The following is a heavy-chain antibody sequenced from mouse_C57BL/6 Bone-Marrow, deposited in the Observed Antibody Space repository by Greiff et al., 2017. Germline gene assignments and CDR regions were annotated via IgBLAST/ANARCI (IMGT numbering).Heavy chain of an antibody. J-gene: IGHJ3*01. CDR1: GYTFTSYG. Sequence: QVQLKESGAELARPGASVKLSCKASGYTFTSYGISWVKQRTGQGLEWIGEIYPRSGNTYYNEKFKGKATLTADKSSSTAYMELRSLTSEDSAVYCCARGPYYGSSYAWFAYWGQGTLVTVSA. CDR3: ARGPYYGSSYAWFAY. CDR2: IYPRSGNT. D-gene: IGHD1-1*01. V-gene: IGHV1-81*01.